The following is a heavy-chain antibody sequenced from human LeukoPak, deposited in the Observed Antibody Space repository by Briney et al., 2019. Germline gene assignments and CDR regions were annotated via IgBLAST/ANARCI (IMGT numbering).Heavy chain of an antibody. D-gene: IGHD2-15*01. CDR3: ARDTPSGRFDY. V-gene: IGHV3-48*03. Sequence: GGSLRLSCAASGFTFSSYEMNWVRQAPGKGLEWVSYISSSGNTKYYADSVKGPFTISRDNAKSSLYLQMNSLRAEDTAVYYCARDTPSGRFDYWGRGTLVTVSS. J-gene: IGHJ4*02. CDR1: GFTFSSYE. CDR2: ISSSGNTK.